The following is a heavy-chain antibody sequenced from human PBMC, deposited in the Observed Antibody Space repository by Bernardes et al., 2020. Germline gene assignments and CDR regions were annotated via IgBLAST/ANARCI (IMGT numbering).Heavy chain of an antibody. Sequence: GPTLVKPTQTLTLTCTFSGFSLSPRGMCVSWIRQSPGKALEWLARVDWDDDKYYRASLTTRLTISKDISKNQVVLTMTNLDPVDTATYYCARMGDCSRTGGHYFDFWGQGVQVTVSS. V-gene: IGHV2-70*11. CDR1: GFSLSPRGMC. D-gene: IGHD2-2*01. CDR2: VDWDDDK. J-gene: IGHJ4*02. CDR3: ARMGDCSRTGGHYFDF.